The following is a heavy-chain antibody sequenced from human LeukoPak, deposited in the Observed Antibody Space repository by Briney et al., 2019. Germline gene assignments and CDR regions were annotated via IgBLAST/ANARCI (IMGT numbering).Heavy chain of an antibody. J-gene: IGHJ6*03. Sequence: SETLSLTCTVSGGSISSYYWSWIRQPPGKGLEWIGYIYYSGSTNYNPSLKSRVTISVDTSKNQFSLKLSSVTAADTAVYYCARGVHCSSTSCSPYYYYMDVWGKGTTVTISS. D-gene: IGHD2-2*01. V-gene: IGHV4-59*01. CDR3: ARGVHCSSTSCSPYYYYMDV. CDR1: GGSISSYY. CDR2: IYYSGST.